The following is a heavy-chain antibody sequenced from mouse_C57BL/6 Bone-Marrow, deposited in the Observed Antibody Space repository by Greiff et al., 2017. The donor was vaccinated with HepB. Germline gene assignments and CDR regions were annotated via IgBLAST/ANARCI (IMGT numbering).Heavy chain of an antibody. D-gene: IGHD1-1*01. CDR3: ARRSSSHYFDY. CDR1: GYTFTSYW. Sequence: QVQLQQPGAELVRPGSSVKLSCKASGYTFTSYWMHWVKQRPIQGLEWIGNIDPSDSETHYNQKFKDKATLTVDKSSSTAYMQLSSLTSEDSAVYYCARRSSSHYFDYWGQGTTLTVSP. J-gene: IGHJ2*01. V-gene: IGHV1-52*01. CDR2: IDPSDSET.